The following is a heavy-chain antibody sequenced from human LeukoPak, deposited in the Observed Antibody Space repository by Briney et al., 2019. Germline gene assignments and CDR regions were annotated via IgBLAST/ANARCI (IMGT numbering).Heavy chain of an antibody. V-gene: IGHV1-46*01. CDR3: AREVGATIFGY. CDR2: INPSGGST. D-gene: IGHD1-26*01. J-gene: IGHJ4*02. Sequence: ASVKVSCKASGYTYTSYYMHWVRQAPGQGLEWMGIINPSGGSTSYAQKFQGRVTMTRDTSTSTVYMELSSLRSEDTAVYYCAREVGATIFGYWGQGTLVTVSS. CDR1: GYTYTSYY.